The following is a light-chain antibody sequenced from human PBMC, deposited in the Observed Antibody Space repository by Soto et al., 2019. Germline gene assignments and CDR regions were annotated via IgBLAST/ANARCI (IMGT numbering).Light chain of an antibody. J-gene: IGLJ2*01. V-gene: IGLV2-14*01. CDR3: SSYTSSSTLVV. Sequence: QSALTQPASVSGSPGQSITISCTETSSDVGGYNYVSWYQQHPGKSPKLMIYEVSNRPSGVSNRFSGSKSSNTASLTISGLKAEDEADYYCSSYTSSSTLVVFGGGTKLTV. CDR1: SSDVGGYNY. CDR2: EVS.